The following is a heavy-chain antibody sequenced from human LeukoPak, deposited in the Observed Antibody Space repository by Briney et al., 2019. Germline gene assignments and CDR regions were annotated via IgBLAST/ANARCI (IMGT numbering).Heavy chain of an antibody. CDR1: GFTFSNSW. V-gene: IGHV3-74*01. D-gene: IGHD3-16*02. J-gene: IGHJ4*02. CDR2: INSDGTTT. Sequence: GGSLRLSCAASGFTFSNSWMHWVRQVPGKGLVWVSHINSDGTTTTYADSVKGRFTISRDNAKNTVYLQTNSLRAEDMAVYYCARDYSYGLDYWGQGTLVTVSS. CDR3: ARDYSYGLDY.